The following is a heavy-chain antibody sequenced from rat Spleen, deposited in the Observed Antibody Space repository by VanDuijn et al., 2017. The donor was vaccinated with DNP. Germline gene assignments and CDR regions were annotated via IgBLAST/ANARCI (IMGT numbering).Heavy chain of an antibody. CDR3: ATSESAGFVY. V-gene: IGHV5-31*01. D-gene: IGHD3-7*01. CDR2: ISYDGSNT. Sequence: EVQLVESGGGPVQPGRSLKLSCVASGFTFSNYWMTWIRQAPGKGLEWVATISYDGSNTYYRDSVKGRFTISRDDAKSSLYLQMNSLKSEDTATYYCATSESAGFVYWGQGTLVTVSS. CDR1: GFTFSNYW. J-gene: IGHJ3*01.